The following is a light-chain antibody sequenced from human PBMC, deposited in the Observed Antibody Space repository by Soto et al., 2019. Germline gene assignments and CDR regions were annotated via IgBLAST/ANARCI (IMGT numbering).Light chain of an antibody. V-gene: IGLV2-14*01. CDR2: DVS. J-gene: IGLJ3*02. Sequence: QSVLTQPASVSGSPGQSITISCTGTSSDVGGYNYVSWYQQHPGEAPKLMIYDVSNRPSGVSNRFSGSKSGNTASLTISGLQAEDEADYYCSSYTSSSTRWLFGGGTKLTVL. CDR1: SSDVGGYNY. CDR3: SSYTSSSTRWL.